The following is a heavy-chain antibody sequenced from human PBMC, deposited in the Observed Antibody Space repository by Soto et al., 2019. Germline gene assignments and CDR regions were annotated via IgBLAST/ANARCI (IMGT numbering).Heavy chain of an antibody. D-gene: IGHD2-15*01. CDR3: ARGAYCSGGSCYWWFDP. Sequence: QVQLQQSGPGLVKPSQTLSLTCAISGDSVSSNSAAWNWIRQSPSRGLEWLGRTYYRSKWYNDYAVSVKSRITINPDTSKNQCSRQLNSVTPEDTAVYYCARGAYCSGGSCYWWFDPWGQGTLVTVSS. J-gene: IGHJ5*02. CDR1: GDSVSSNSAA. CDR2: TYYRSKWYN. V-gene: IGHV6-1*01.